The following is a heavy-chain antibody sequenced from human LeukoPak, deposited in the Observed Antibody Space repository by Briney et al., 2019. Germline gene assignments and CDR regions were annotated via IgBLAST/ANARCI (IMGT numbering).Heavy chain of an antibody. CDR2: ISLSGLT. CDR1: GGSISTTNW. J-gene: IGHJ4*02. Sequence: SETLSLTCGVSGGSISTTNWGSWVRQPPGQGLEWIGEISLSGLTNYSPSLNSRVTMSLDKPKNQLSLNLSSVTAADTAVYYCSRENGAFSPFGFWGQGTLVTVPS. V-gene: IGHV4-4*02. CDR3: SRENGAFSPFGF. D-gene: IGHD2-8*01.